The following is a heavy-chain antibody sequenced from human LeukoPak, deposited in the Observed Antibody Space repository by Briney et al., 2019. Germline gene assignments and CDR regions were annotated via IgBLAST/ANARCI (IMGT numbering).Heavy chain of an antibody. D-gene: IGHD3-10*01. V-gene: IGHV4-59*08. CDR3: ARVRQRGGDY. CDR2: IYYSGST. Sequence: PSETLSLTCTVSGGSISSYYWSWIRQPPGKGLEWIGYIYYSGSTYYNPSLQSRVTISVDTSKNQFSLKLSSVTAADTAVYYCARVRQRGGDYWGQGTLVTVSS. J-gene: IGHJ4*02. CDR1: GGSISSYY.